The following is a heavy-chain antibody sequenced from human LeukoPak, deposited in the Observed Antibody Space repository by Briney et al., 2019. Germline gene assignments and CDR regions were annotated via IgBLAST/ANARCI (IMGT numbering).Heavy chain of an antibody. V-gene: IGHV1-8*01. Sequence: ASVKVSCKASGYPFTSYDLNWVRQAPGQRLEWMGCMNVKSGTADYAPKFQGRVTMTRNTSISTAYKELSSLRPEDTAVYYCARLPGYFGASWGQGTLVTVSS. J-gene: IGHJ5*02. CDR3: ARLPGYFGAS. D-gene: IGHD4/OR15-4a*01. CDR2: MNVKSGTA. CDR1: GYPFTSYD.